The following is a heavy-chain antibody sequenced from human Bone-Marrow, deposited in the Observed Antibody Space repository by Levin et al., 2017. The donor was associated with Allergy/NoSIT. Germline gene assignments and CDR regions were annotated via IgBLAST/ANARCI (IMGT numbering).Heavy chain of an antibody. J-gene: IGHJ4*02. CDR3: AKDFVSGPSDF. CDR1: GYTFTSHG. CDR2: IWADGSRE. D-gene: IGHD3/OR15-3a*01. Sequence: GESLKISCVASGYTFTSHGMHWVRQAPGKGLEWVAVIWADGSREDYIDSVRGRFIVSKDNSKNTVYLQMNSLRAEDTATYYCAKDFVSGPSDFWGQGTLVTVSS. V-gene: IGHV3-33*06.